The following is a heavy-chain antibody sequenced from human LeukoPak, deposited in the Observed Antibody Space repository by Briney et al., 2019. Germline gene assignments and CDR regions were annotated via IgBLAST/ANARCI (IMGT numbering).Heavy chain of an antibody. Sequence: GGSLRLSCAASGFTFSSFWMTWVRQAPGKGLEWVANIKQDGSEKYYVDSVKGRFTISRDNAKNSLYLQMNSLRADDTAVYYCARLRGSYSLDYWGQGTLVTVSS. J-gene: IGHJ4*02. CDR2: IKQDGSEK. D-gene: IGHD1-26*01. CDR1: GFTFSSFW. V-gene: IGHV3-7*01. CDR3: ARLRGSYSLDY.